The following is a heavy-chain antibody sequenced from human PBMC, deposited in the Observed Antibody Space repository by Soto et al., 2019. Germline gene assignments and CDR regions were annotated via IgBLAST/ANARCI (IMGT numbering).Heavy chain of an antibody. CDR2: IYYSGTT. D-gene: IGHD2-15*01. Sequence: SETLSLTCSVSGGSISRSLSYWGWIRQPPGKGLEWIGSIYYSGTTYYKPSLESRVTISLDTSKNQFSLNLSSVTAADTAVYYWARFSIVGYRLDYWGKGALVTVPS. CDR3: ARFSIVGYRLDY. V-gene: IGHV4-39*01. CDR1: GGSISRSLSY. J-gene: IGHJ4*02.